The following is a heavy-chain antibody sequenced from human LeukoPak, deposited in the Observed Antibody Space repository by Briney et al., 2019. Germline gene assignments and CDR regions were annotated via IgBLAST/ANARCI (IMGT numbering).Heavy chain of an antibody. CDR1: GGSISSGDYY. D-gene: IGHD1-26*01. CDR2: IYYSGST. J-gene: IGHJ4*02. Sequence: SSQTLSLTCTVSGGSISSGDYYWSWIRQPPGKGLEWIGYIYYSGSTHYNPSLKSRVTISIDTSKNQFSLSLSSVTAADTAVYYCARVCTRCRMGAGGVDYWGQGTLVTVSS. V-gene: IGHV4-30-4*01. CDR3: ARVCTRCRMGAGGVDY.